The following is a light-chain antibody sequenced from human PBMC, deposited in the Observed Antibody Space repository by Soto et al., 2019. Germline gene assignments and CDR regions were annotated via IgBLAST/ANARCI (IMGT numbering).Light chain of an antibody. CDR2: KAS. J-gene: IGKJ4*01. CDR3: QQYKSYPLT. CDR1: QSISSW. V-gene: IGKV1-5*03. Sequence: DIQMNHSPSTLSASVGDRVTITCRSSQSISSWLAWYQQKHGKAPNLLIYKASPLESGVPSRFSGSGSGTEFTLTISSVQPDDFATSYCQQYKSYPLTSGGGTKVAIK.